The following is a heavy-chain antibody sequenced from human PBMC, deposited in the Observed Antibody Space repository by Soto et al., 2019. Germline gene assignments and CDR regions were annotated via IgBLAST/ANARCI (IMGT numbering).Heavy chain of an antibody. CDR1: GFTFSSYA. Sequence: GGSLRLSCAASGFTFSSYAMSWVRQAPGKWLEWVSAISGSGGSTYYADSVKGRFTISRDNSKNTLYLQMNSLRAEDTAVYYRAKSEVATIINYWGQGXLATVYS. CDR3: AKSEVATIINY. J-gene: IGHJ4*02. CDR2: ISGSGGST. D-gene: IGHD5-12*01. V-gene: IGHV3-23*01.